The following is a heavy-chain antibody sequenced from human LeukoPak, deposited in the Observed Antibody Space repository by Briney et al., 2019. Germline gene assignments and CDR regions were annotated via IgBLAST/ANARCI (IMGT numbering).Heavy chain of an antibody. V-gene: IGHV4-4*09. CDR2: IHSSGYT. D-gene: IGHD1-26*01. Sequence: SETLSLTCTVSGGSISSYYWSWIRQPPGQGLEWIAYIHSSGYTNYNPSLKSRVTISVDTSKNQSSLKVTSVTAADTAVYYCAKRQGPNSGSYDYFDPWGQGTLVTVSS. CDR1: GGSISSYY. CDR3: AKRQGPNSGSYDYFDP. J-gene: IGHJ5*02.